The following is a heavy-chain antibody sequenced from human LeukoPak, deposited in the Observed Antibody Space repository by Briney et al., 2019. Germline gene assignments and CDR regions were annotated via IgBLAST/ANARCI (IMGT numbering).Heavy chain of an antibody. D-gene: IGHD5-24*01. V-gene: IGHV1-46*01. Sequence: ASVKVSCKASGYTFTSYYMHWVRQAPGQGLEWMGIINPSGGSTSYAQKFQGRVTMTRDTSTSTVYMELSSLRSEDTAVYYCARNPSHLEIATILSQYYFDYWGQGTLVTVSS. CDR1: GYTFTSYY. CDR3: ARNPSHLEIATILSQYYFDY. CDR2: INPSGGST. J-gene: IGHJ4*02.